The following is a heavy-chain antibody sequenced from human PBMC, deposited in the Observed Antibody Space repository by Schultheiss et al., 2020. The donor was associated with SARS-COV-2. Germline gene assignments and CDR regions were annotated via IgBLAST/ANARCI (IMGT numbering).Heavy chain of an antibody. J-gene: IGHJ6*02. CDR3: ARCLYDFWSGYARYYYYGMDV. V-gene: IGHV4-38-2*01. CDR1: GYSISSGYY. D-gene: IGHD3-3*01. Sequence: SQTLSLTCAVSGYSISSGYYWGWIRQPPGKGLEWIGEINRSGSTNYNPSLKSLVTISVDMSKNQFSLKLSSVTAADTAVYYCARCLYDFWSGYARYYYYGMDVWGQGTTVTVSS. CDR2: INRSGST.